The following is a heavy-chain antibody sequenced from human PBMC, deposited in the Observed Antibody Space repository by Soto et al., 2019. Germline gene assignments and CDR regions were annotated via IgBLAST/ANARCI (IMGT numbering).Heavy chain of an antibody. CDR3: ARASRNYYDSSGYLYYFDY. D-gene: IGHD3-22*01. CDR1: GFTVSSNY. CDR2: IYSGGST. Sequence: PGGSLRLSCAASGFTVSSNYMSWVRQAPGKGLEWVSVIYSGGSTYYADSVKGRFTISRDNSKNTLYLQMNSLRAEDTAVYYCARASRNYYDSSGYLYYFDYWGQGTLVTVS. V-gene: IGHV3-66*01. J-gene: IGHJ4*02.